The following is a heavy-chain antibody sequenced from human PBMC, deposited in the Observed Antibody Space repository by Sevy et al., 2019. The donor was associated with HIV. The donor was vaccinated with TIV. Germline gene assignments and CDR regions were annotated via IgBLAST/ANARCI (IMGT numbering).Heavy chain of an antibody. V-gene: IGHV3-48*03. J-gene: IGHJ4*02. Sequence: GGSLRLSCAASGFTFSSYEMNWVRQAPGKGLEWVSYITNSGSAEYYSDSVRGRFTISRDNTKNSVYLQMNSLRAEDTALYYCARDLPPSATTVAHFDYWGRGTLVTVSS. CDR2: ITNSGSAE. CDR3: ARDLPPSATTVAHFDY. CDR1: GFTFSSYE. D-gene: IGHD4-17*01.